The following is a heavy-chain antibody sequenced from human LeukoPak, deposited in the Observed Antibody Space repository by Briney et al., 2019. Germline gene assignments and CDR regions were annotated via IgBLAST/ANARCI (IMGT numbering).Heavy chain of an antibody. CDR2: MNPNSGNT. CDR3: ARGSSGNFDY. CDR1: GYTFTSYD. Sequence: ASVTVSLKASGYTFTSYDINWVRQATGQGLEWMGWMNPNSGNTGYAQKFQGRVTMTRSTSISTAYMELSSLRSEDTAVYYCARGSSGNFDYWGQGTLVTVSS. D-gene: IGHD3-22*01. J-gene: IGHJ4*02. V-gene: IGHV1-8*01.